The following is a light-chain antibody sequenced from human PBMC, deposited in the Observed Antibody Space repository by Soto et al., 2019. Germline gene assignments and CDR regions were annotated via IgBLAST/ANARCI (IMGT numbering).Light chain of an antibody. CDR3: GTWDSSLSGGGIFGI. V-gene: IGLV1-51*01. J-gene: IGLJ2*01. CDR1: SSNIGNNY. CDR2: DTN. Sequence: QSVLTQPPSVSAAPGQTVTISCSGNSSNIGNNYVSWYQQFPGTAPKLLIYDTNKRPSGIPDRFSGSKSGTSATLGITGLQTWDEVDYYCGTWDSSLSGGGIFGIFGGGTKVTVL.